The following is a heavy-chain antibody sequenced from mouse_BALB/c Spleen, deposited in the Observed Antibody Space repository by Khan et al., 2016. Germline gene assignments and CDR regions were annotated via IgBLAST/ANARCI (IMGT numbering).Heavy chain of an antibody. J-gene: IGHJ4*01. V-gene: IGHV5-6-3*01. Sequence: EVELVESGGGLVQPGGSLKLSCAASGFTFINFGMSWFRQTPDRRLELVATINSNGGSTYYLDSVKGRFTISRDNAKNTLYLQMLSLKSEDTAMYYCARDAGAMDYWGQGTSVTVSS. CDR2: INSNGGST. CDR1: GFTFINFG. D-gene: IGHD3-1*01. CDR3: ARDAGAMDY.